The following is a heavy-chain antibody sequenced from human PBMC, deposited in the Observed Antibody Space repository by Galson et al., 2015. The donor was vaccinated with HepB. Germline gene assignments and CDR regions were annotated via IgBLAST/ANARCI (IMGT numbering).Heavy chain of an antibody. J-gene: IGHJ3*02. CDR3: AKHKKRGSYRYDAFDI. CDR2: IIPIFGTA. V-gene: IGHV1-69*13. CDR1: GGTFSSYA. D-gene: IGHD3-16*02. Sequence: SVKVSCKASGGTFSSYAISWVRQAPGQGLEWMGGIIPIFGTANYAQKFQGRVTITADESTSTAYMELSSLRSEDTAVYYCAKHKKRGSYRYDAFDIWGQGTMVTVSS.